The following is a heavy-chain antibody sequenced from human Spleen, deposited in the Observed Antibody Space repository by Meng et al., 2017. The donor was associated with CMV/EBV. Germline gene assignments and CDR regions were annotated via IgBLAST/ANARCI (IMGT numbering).Heavy chain of an antibody. V-gene: IGHV3-21*01. Sequence: GESLKISCAASGFTFSSYSMNWVRQAPGKGLEWVSSISSSSSYIYYADSVKGRFTISRDNAKNSLYLQMNSLSAEDTAVYYCARGGYYYGSGSPREFDYWGQGTLVTVSS. D-gene: IGHD3-10*01. CDR1: GFTFSSYS. J-gene: IGHJ4*02. CDR3: ARGGYYYGSGSPREFDY. CDR2: ISSSSSYI.